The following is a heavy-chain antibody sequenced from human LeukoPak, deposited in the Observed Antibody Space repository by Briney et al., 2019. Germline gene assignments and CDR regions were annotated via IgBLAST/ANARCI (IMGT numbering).Heavy chain of an antibody. CDR3: ARVVEQGWFGHTFDY. D-gene: IGHD3-10*01. CDR2: ISSNGGST. Sequence: GWSLTLSCAASGFTFSSYAMHWVRQAPGKGLEYVSAISSNGGSTYYANSVKGRFTISRDNSKNTLYLQMGSLRAEDRAVYYCARVVEQGWFGHTFDYWGQGTLVTVSS. V-gene: IGHV3-64*01. J-gene: IGHJ4*02. CDR1: GFTFSSYA.